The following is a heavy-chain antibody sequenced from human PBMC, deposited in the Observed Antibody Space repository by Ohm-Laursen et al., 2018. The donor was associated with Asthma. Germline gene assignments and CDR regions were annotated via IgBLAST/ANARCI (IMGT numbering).Heavy chain of an antibody. V-gene: IGHV1-46*03. CDR1: GYTFTSYY. J-gene: IGHJ6*02. D-gene: IGHD3-16*01. CDR2: INPSGGST. CDR3: ARKGEYYDYIWGDYYYGMDV. Sequence: ASVKVSCKASGYTFTSYYMHWVRQPPGQGLEWMGIINPSGGSTSYAQKFQGRVTMTRDTSTSTVYMELSSLRSEDTAVYYCARKGEYYDYIWGDYYYGMDVWGQGTTVTVSS.